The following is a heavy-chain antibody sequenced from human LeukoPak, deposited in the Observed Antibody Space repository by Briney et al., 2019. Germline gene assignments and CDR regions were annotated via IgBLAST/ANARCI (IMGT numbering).Heavy chain of an antibody. CDR3: ARSLQYSSSWYYFDY. CDR1: GFTVSSNY. Sequence: PGGSLRLSCAASGFTVSSNYMSWVRQAPGKGLEWVPVIYSGGSTYYADSVKGRFTISRHNSKNTLYLQMNSLRAEDTAVYYCARSLQYSSSWYYFDYWGQGTRVTVSS. V-gene: IGHV3-53*04. D-gene: IGHD6-13*01. CDR2: IYSGGST. J-gene: IGHJ4*02.